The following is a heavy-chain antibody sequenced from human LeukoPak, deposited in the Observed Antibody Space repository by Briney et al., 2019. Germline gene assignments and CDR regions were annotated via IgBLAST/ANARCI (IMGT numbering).Heavy chain of an antibody. CDR2: INHSGST. CDR1: GGSFSGYY. V-gene: IGHV4-34*01. Sequence: PSETLSLTCAVYGGSFSGYYWSWIRQPPGKGLEWIGEINHSGSTNYNPSLKSRVTISVNTSKNQFSLKLSSVTAADTAVYYCARGFYYFDYWGQGTLVTVFS. J-gene: IGHJ4*02. CDR3: ARGFYYFDY.